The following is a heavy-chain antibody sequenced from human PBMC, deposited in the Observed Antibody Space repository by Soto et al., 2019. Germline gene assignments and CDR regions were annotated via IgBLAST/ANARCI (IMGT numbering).Heavy chain of an antibody. D-gene: IGHD2-8*01. V-gene: IGHV3-7*03. CDR3: ARGSNQDY. CDR1: GLTFSPNW. Sequence: EVQLVESGGDLVQPGGSLRLSGLASGLTFSPNWFSWVPQLPGGGLQWVATINKDGREKYYADSVKGRFTISRDNARDSLYLQLTSLRAEDTAIYYCARGSNQDYWGQGTLVAVSS. CDR2: INKDGREK. J-gene: IGHJ4*02.